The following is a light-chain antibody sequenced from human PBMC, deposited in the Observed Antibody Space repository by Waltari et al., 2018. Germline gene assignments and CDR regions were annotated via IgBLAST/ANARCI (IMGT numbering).Light chain of an antibody. V-gene: IGKV3-11*01. Sequence: EIVLTQSPATLSLSPGERATLSCRASQSVSSYFVWYQQKPGQPPRLLIYGASNRATGIPASVSGSGSGTDFTLTISSLESEDFAVYYCHQRSNWPITFGQGTRLEIK. CDR3: HQRSNWPIT. J-gene: IGKJ5*01. CDR1: QSVSSY. CDR2: GAS.